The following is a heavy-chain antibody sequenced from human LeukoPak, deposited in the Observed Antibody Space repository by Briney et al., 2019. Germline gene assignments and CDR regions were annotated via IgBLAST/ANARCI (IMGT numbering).Heavy chain of an antibody. Sequence: SETLSLTCTVSGGSISSHYWSWIRQPPGKGLEWIGYIYYSGSTNYNPSLKSRVTISVDTSKNQFSPKLSSVTAADTAVYYCARGIAARPGRADWFDPWGQGTLVTVSS. CDR3: ARGIAARPGRADWFDP. J-gene: IGHJ5*02. V-gene: IGHV4-59*11. CDR2: IYYSGST. D-gene: IGHD6-6*01. CDR1: GGSISSHY.